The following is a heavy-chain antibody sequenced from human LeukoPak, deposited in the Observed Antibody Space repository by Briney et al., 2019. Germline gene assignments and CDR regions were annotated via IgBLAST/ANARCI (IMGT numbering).Heavy chain of an antibody. V-gene: IGHV3-23*01. J-gene: IGHJ4*02. CDR1: GFTFSTYG. CDR3: TRDPRRLDY. CDR2: ISASGGST. Sequence: PGGSLRLSCAASGFTFSTYGMNWVRQAPGKGLEWVSSISASGGSTYYADSVKGRFTISRDHSKNTLYLQMNSLRAEDTAVYYCTRDPRRLDYWGQGTLVTVSS.